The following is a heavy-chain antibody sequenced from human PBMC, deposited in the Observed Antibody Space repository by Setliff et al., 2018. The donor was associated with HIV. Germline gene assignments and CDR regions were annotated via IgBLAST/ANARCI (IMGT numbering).Heavy chain of an antibody. CDR1: GDSISSGGYF. J-gene: IGHJ4*02. CDR2: IYKTGST. CDR3: ARGGRKDLTDN. V-gene: IGHV4-31*03. D-gene: IGHD3-16*01. Sequence: SETLSLTCTVSGDSISSGGYFWIWIRQHPGQGLEWMGYIYKTGSTYYNLSLKSRMTISLDTSKNQFFLKLSSVTAADTAVYYCARGGRKDLTDNWGQGTLVTVSS.